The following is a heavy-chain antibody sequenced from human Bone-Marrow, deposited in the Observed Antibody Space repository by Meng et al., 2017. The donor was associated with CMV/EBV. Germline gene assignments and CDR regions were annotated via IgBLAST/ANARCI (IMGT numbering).Heavy chain of an antibody. CDR3: ARDLIQLPDCGGDCFRYYYYGMDV. J-gene: IGHJ6*02. D-gene: IGHD2-21*01. Sequence: GGSLRLSCAASGFTFDDYAMHWVRQAPGKGLEWVSGISWNSGSIGYADSVKGRFTISRDNAKNSLYLQMNSLRAEDTALYYCARDLIQLPDCGGDCFRYYYYGMDVWGQGTTVTVSS. V-gene: IGHV3-9*01. CDR2: ISWNSGSI. CDR1: GFTFDDYA.